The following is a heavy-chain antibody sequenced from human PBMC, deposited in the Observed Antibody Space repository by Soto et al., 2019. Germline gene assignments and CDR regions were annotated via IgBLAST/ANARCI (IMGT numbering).Heavy chain of an antibody. Sequence: SVKVSCKASGYTFTSYGISWVRQAPGQGLEWMGWISAYNGNTNYAQKLQGRVTMTTDTSTSTAYMELRSLRSDDTAVYYCARFGGVIVIKSEYYYYGMDVWGQGTTVTVSS. D-gene: IGHD3-16*02. CDR2: ISAYNGNT. CDR3: ARFGGVIVIKSEYYYYGMDV. CDR1: GYTFTSYG. J-gene: IGHJ6*02. V-gene: IGHV1-18*01.